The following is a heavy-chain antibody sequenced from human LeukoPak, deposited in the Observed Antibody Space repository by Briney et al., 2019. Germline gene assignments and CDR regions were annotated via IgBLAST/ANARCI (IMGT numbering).Heavy chain of an antibody. V-gene: IGHV4-34*01. Sequence: PSETLSLTCAVFGGSFSDDNWSWIRQPPGKGLEWIGESTHSGSTIYNPSLKSRVTISVDTSNRHISLKVTSVTAADTAVYYCARGVWAYEYVPFDPWGQGTLVTVSS. CDR3: ARGVWAYEYVPFDP. D-gene: IGHD3-16*01. CDR2: STHSGST. J-gene: IGHJ5*02. CDR1: GGSFSDDN.